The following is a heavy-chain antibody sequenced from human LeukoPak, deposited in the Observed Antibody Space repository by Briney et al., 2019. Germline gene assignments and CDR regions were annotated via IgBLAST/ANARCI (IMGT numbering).Heavy chain of an antibody. CDR2: ISSSGSTI. CDR3: ARALSPLGYCSSTSCDAFDI. D-gene: IGHD2-2*01. CDR1: GFTYSDYY. J-gene: IGHJ3*02. Sequence: PGGSLRLSCAASGFTYSDYYMSWIRQAPGKGLEWVSYISSSGSTIYYADSVKGRFTISRDNAKNSLYLQMNSLRAEDTAVYYCARALSPLGYCSSTSCDAFDIWGQGTMVTVSS. V-gene: IGHV3-11*01.